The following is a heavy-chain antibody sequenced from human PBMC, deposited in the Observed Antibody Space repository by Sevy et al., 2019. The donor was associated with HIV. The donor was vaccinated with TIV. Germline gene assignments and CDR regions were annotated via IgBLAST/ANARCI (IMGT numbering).Heavy chain of an antibody. CDR3: TRDLNYYDFWSLFGMDV. V-gene: IGHV3-49*04. Sequence: GGSLRLSCTASGFTFGDYAMSWVRQAPGKGLEWVGFIRSKAYGGTTEYAASVKGRFTISRDDSKSIAYLQMNSLKTEDTAVYYCTRDLNYYDFWSLFGMDVWGQGTKVTVSS. J-gene: IGHJ6*02. CDR2: IRSKAYGGTT. D-gene: IGHD3-3*01. CDR1: GFTFGDYA.